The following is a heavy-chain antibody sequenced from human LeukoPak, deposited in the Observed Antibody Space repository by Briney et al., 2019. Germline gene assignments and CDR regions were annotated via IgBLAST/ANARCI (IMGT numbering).Heavy chain of an antibody. D-gene: IGHD3-10*01. J-gene: IGHJ4*02. V-gene: IGHV4-31*03. CDR1: GGSISSGGYY. Sequence: PSETLSLTCTVSGGSISSGGYYWSWIRQHPGKGLEWIGYIYCSGSTYYNPSLKSRVTISVDTSKNQFSLKLSSVTAADTAVYYCASIATYYYGSGSYPRPDYWGQGTLVTVSS. CDR2: IYCSGST. CDR3: ASIATYYYGSGSYPRPDY.